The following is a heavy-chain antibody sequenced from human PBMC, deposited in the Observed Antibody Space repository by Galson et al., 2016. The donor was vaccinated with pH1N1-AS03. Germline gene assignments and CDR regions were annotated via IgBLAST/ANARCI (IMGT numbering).Heavy chain of an antibody. CDR3: TPAYGSGPGEFDY. CDR2: IKSESDGGGAS. J-gene: IGHJ4*01. V-gene: IGHV3-15*01. D-gene: IGHD3-10*01. Sequence: SLRLSCAASGFIFRNVWMTWVRQAPGKRLEWVGHIKSESDGGGASDHAAPVKGRFTISNDDSENTLYQQMNSLKSEDKGVYYCTPAYGSGPGEFDYGGHGTLVTVSS. CDR1: GFIFRNVW.